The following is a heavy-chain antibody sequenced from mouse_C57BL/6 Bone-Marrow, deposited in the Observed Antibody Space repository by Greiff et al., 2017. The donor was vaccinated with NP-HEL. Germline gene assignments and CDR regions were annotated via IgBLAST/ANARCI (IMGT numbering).Heavy chain of an antibody. Sequence: VQLHQSGPELVKPGASVKLSCKASGYTFTSYDINWVKQRPGQGLEWIGWIYPRDGSTKYNEKFKGKATLTVDTSSSTAYMELHSLTSEDSAVYFCARGLLRSFWYFDVWGTGTTVTVSS. CDR1: GYTFTSYD. CDR2: IYPRDGST. V-gene: IGHV1-85*01. CDR3: ARGLLRSFWYFDV. D-gene: IGHD1-1*01. J-gene: IGHJ1*03.